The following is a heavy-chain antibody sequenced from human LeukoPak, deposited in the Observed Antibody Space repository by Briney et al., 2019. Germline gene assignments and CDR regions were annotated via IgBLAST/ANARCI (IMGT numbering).Heavy chain of an antibody. V-gene: IGHV1-69*06. CDR1: GGTFSSYA. D-gene: IGHD2-15*01. CDR3: ARDGVAATGYYYYYYMDV. CDR2: IIPIFGTA. J-gene: IGHJ6*03. Sequence: ASVKVSCKASGGTFSSYAISWVRQAPGQGLEWMGGIIPIFGTANYAQKFQGRVTITADKSTSTAYMELSSLRSEDTAVYYCARDGVAATGYYYYYYMDVWGKGTTVTVSS.